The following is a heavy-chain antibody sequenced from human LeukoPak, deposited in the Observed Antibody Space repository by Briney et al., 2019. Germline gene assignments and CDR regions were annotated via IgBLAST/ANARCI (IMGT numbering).Heavy chain of an antibody. CDR3: AKVRSSWYSDY. CDR2: ISGSGGST. J-gene: IGHJ4*02. D-gene: IGHD6-13*01. Sequence: GGSLRLSCAASGFTFSSSAMSWVRPAPGKGLEWVSAISGSGGSTYYADSVKGRFTISRDNSKNTLYLQMNSLRAEDTAVYYCAKVRSSWYSDYWGQGTLVTVSS. CDR1: GFTFSSSA. V-gene: IGHV3-23*01.